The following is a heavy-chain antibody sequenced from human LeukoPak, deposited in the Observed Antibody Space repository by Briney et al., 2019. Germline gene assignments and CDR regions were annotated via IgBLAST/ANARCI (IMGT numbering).Heavy chain of an antibody. CDR1: GGSISGYY. Sequence: SETLSLTCTVSGGSISGYYWSWIRQPPGKGLEWIGEINHSGSTNYNPSLKSRVTISVDTSKNQFSLKLSSVTAADTAVYYCARAKKNLRYFDWLRTFDPWGQGTLVTVSS. CDR3: ARAKKNLRYFDWLRTFDP. V-gene: IGHV4-34*01. D-gene: IGHD3-9*01. CDR2: INHSGST. J-gene: IGHJ5*02.